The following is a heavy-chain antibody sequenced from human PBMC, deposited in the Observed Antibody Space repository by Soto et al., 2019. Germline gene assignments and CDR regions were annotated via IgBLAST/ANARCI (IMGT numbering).Heavy chain of an antibody. J-gene: IGHJ6*02. V-gene: IGHV1-18*04. CDR2: ISAYNGNT. CDR3: ARDRIIRIAALERGNYYYGMDV. CDR1: GYTFTSYG. Sequence: ASVKVSCKASGYTFTSYGISWVRQAPGQGLEWMGWISAYNGNTNYAQKLQGRVTMTTDTSTSTAYMELRSLRSDDTAVYYCARDRIIRIAALERGNYYYGMDVWRQRTTVTVSS. D-gene: IGHD6-13*01.